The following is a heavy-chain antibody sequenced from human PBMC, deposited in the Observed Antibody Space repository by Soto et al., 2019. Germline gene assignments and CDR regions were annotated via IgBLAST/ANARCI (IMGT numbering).Heavy chain of an antibody. CDR2: IRSNSDGGTT. D-gene: IGHD1-7*01. CDR1: GFTFTNAW. Sequence: EVQLVESGGGLVTPGGSLRLSCEASGFTFTNAWMNWVRQAPGQGLEWVGRIRSNSDGGTTDYAAPVKGRFSISRDDSKNTLYLQMNSLKTEDTAVYYCSTTKAGTNTFGIWGHGTMVTVSS. J-gene: IGHJ3*02. CDR3: STTKAGTNTFGI. V-gene: IGHV3-15*07.